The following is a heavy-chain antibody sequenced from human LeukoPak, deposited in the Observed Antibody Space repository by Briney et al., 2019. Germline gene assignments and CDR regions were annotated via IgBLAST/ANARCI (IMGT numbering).Heavy chain of an antibody. CDR3: ATSTGIAVAVDY. J-gene: IGHJ4*02. Sequence: SETLSVTCTVSGGSFSSGGYYWSWIRQPPGKGLEWIGYIYYSGSTYYNPSLKSRVTISVDTSKNQFSLKLSSVTAADTAVYYCATSTGIAVAVDYWGQGTLVTVSS. D-gene: IGHD6-19*01. V-gene: IGHV4-30-4*08. CDR1: GGSFSSGGYY. CDR2: IYYSGST.